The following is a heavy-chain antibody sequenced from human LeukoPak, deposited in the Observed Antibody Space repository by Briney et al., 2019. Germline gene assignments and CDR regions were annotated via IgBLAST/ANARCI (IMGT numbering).Heavy chain of an antibody. Sequence: PGGSLRLSCAASGFTFGSYSMNWVRQAPGKGLEWVSYISSSSSTIYYADSVKGRFTISRDNAKNSLYLQMNSLRAEDTAVYYCARDLRDYGDYYFDYWGQGTLVTVSS. CDR2: ISSSSSTI. CDR1: GFTFGSYS. V-gene: IGHV3-48*04. CDR3: ARDLRDYGDYYFDY. J-gene: IGHJ4*02. D-gene: IGHD4-17*01.